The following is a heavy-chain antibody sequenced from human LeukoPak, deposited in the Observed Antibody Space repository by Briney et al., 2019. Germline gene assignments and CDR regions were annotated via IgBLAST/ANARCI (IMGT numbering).Heavy chain of an antibody. J-gene: IGHJ6*03. CDR2: IYTSGST. D-gene: IGHD3-10*01. CDR1: GGSFSGYY. Sequence: PSDPLSLTCAVYGGSFSGYYWSWIRQPAGKGLEWIGRIYTSGSTNCNPSLKSRVTISVDTSKNQFSLNLSSVTAADTAVYYCARGRITMVRGVIIYYYYYMDVWGKGTTVTISS. V-gene: IGHV4-59*10. CDR3: ARGRITMVRGVIIYYYYYMDV.